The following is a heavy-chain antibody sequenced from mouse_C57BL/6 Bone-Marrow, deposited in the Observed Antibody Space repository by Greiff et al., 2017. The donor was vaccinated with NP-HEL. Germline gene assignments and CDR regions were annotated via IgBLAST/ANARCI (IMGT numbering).Heavy chain of an antibody. V-gene: IGHV2-9-1*01. D-gene: IGHD6-1*01. CDR1: GFSLTSYA. CDR3: ATSPLHYAMDY. CDR2: ICTGGGT. Sequence: VQLVESGPGLVAPSQSLSITCTVPGFSLTSYAISWVRQPPGKGLEWLGVICTGGGTNYNSALKSRLSISKDNSKSQVFLKMNSLQTDDTARYYCATSPLHYAMDYWGQGTSVTVSS. J-gene: IGHJ4*01.